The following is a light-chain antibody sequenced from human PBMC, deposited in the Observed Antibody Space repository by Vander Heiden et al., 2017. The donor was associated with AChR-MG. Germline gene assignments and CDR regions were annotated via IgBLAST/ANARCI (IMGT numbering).Light chain of an antibody. J-gene: IGLJ2*01. Sequence: QSMLTQPPSVSAATGQKVTISCSGISSNNGNNYVSWYQQLPGTAPKLLIYDSNKRPSGIPDRFSGSKSGTSATLGITGLQTGDEADYYCGTWDSSLSAGVFGGGTKLTVL. CDR3: GTWDSSLSAGV. V-gene: IGLV1-51*01. CDR2: DSN. CDR1: SSNNGNNY.